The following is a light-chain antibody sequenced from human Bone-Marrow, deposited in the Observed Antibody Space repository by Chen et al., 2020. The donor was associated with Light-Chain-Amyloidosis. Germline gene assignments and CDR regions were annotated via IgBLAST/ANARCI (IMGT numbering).Light chain of an antibody. CDR3: QSYDNSLSGSRI. Sequence: QSLLTQPPSVSWAPGQRVTISCTGSSSNIGAGFDVHWYQRLPGTAPKLLIYANNNRPSGVPDRFSGSKSGTSASLASTGLQAEDEADYYCQSYDNSLSGSRIFGGGTKLTVL. CDR1: SSNIGAGFD. V-gene: IGLV1-40*01. J-gene: IGLJ2*01. CDR2: ANN.